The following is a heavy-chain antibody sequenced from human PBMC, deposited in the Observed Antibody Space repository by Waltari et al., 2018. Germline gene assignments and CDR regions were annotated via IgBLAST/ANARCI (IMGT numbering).Heavy chain of an antibody. J-gene: IGHJ6*03. CDR3: ARFLYYYYYVDV. Sequence: QVQLQESGPGLVKPSQTLSLTCSVSGVSINSANYYWSWIRQPPGKGLEWIGYIYHTGSTYYNPSLKSRISISLDTSKNQFSLNLTSVTAVDTAVYFCARFLYYYYYVDVWGKGTTVTISS. V-gene: IGHV4-30-4*08. CDR2: IYHTGST. CDR1: GVSINSANYY.